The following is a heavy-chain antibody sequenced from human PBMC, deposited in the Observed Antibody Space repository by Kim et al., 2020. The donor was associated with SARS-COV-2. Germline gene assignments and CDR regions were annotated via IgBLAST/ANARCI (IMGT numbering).Heavy chain of an antibody. CDR3: ARDLAYTTMAPPGY. Sequence: GGSLRLSCAASGFTFSSYSMNWVRQAPGKGLEWVASISSSSSYIYYADSVTGRFTISSDNAKNSLYLQMNNLRAEDTAVYYCARDLAYTTMAPPGYWGQGTLVTVSS. CDR1: GFTFSSYS. J-gene: IGHJ4*02. CDR2: ISSSSSYI. D-gene: IGHD5-18*01. V-gene: IGHV3-21*01.